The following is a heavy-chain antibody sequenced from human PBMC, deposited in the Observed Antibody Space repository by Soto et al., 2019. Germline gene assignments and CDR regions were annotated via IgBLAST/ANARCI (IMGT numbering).Heavy chain of an antibody. CDR2: INHSGST. Sequence: SETLSLTCAVYGGSFSGYYWSWIRQPPGKGLEWIGEINHSGSTNYNPSLKSRVTISVDTSKNQFSLKLSSVTAADTAVYYCARQLGYCSGGRCTRPYYYFDGMLVWGQGTSLKVSS. V-gene: IGHV4-34*01. CDR3: ARQLGYCSGGRCTRPYYYFDGMLV. J-gene: IGHJ6*02. CDR1: GGSFSGYY. D-gene: IGHD2-15*01.